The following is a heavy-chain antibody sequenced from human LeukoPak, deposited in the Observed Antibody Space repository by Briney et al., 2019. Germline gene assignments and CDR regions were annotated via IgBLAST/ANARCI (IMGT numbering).Heavy chain of an antibody. V-gene: IGHV3-30-3*01. J-gene: IGHJ6*02. D-gene: IGHD6-19*01. CDR3: ARGTAGRGYYYYGMDV. CDR2: ISYDGSNK. Sequence: GGSLRLSCAASGFTFSSYAMHWVRQAPGKGLEWVAVISYDGSNKYYADSVKGRFTISRDNSKNMLYLQMNSLRAEDTAVYYCARGTAGRGYYYYGMDVWGQGTTVTVSS. CDR1: GFTFSSYA.